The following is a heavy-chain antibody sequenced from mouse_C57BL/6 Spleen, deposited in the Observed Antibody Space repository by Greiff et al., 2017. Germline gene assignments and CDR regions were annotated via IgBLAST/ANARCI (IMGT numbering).Heavy chain of an antibody. J-gene: IGHJ1*03. V-gene: IGHV1-5*01. CDR3: TRTDGSSYWCFVV. Sequence: VQLQQSGTVLARPGASVKMSCKTSGYTFTSYWMHWVKQRPGQGLEWIGAIYPGNSDTSYNQKFKGKAKLTAVTSASTAYMELSSLTNEDSAVYCCTRTDGSSYWCFVVWGTGTTGTVSS. D-gene: IGHD1-1*01. CDR1: GYTFTSYW. CDR2: IYPGNSDT.